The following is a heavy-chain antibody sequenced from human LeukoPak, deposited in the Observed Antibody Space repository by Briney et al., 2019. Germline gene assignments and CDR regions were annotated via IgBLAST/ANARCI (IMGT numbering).Heavy chain of an antibody. J-gene: IGHJ4*02. Sequence: PGRSLRLSCAASGFTFDDYAMHWVRHAPGKGLEWVSGISWNSGSIGYADSVKGRFTISRDNAKNSLYLQMNSLRAEDTALYYCAKGIRGYSYGLYFDYWGQGTLVTVSS. CDR3: AKGIRGYSYGLYFDY. CDR1: GFTFDDYA. D-gene: IGHD5-18*01. V-gene: IGHV3-9*01. CDR2: ISWNSGSI.